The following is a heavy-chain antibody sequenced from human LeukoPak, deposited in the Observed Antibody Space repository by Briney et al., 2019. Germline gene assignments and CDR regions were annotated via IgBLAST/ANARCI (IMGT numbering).Heavy chain of an antibody. D-gene: IGHD3-10*01. Sequence: SETLSLTCTVSGGSFISYYWTWMRQPPGMGLEWIGYMYYSGSTSYNSSLKSRVTISVDTSKNQFSLKLTSVTAADTAVYYCARGCGSGTYDYWGQGTLVTVS. V-gene: IGHV4-59*08. CDR2: MYYSGST. CDR1: GGSFISYY. CDR3: ARGCGSGTYDY. J-gene: IGHJ4*02.